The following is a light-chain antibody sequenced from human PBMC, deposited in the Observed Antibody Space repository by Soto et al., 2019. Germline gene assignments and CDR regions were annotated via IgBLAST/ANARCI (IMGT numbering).Light chain of an antibody. CDR2: DAS. CDR3: QQYNSWPPIT. V-gene: IGKV3-15*01. Sequence: VMTQSPATLSLSPGERATRSCRASESVSRTLAWYQQTPGQAPRLLIYDASTRATGIPDRFSGGGSGTEFTLTISSLQSEDFVVYYCQQYNSWPPITFGQGTRLEI. J-gene: IGKJ5*01. CDR1: ESVSRT.